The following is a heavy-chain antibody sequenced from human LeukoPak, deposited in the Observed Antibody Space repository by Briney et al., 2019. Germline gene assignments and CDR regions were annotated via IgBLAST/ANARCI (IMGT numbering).Heavy chain of an antibody. CDR1: GFPFSDYY. Sequence: PGGSLRLSCAASGFPFSDYYMSWIRQAPGKGLEWVSYISTSTSYTNYADSVKGRFTISRDNAKNSLYLQMNNLRADDTAVYYCARDHNYGYGAFDIWGQGTMVTVSS. J-gene: IGHJ3*02. CDR2: ISTSTSYT. CDR3: ARDHNYGYGAFDI. D-gene: IGHD5-18*01. V-gene: IGHV3-11*05.